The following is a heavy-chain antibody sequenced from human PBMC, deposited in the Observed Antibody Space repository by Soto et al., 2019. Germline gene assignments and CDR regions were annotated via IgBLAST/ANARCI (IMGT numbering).Heavy chain of an antibody. V-gene: IGHV1-46*01. J-gene: IGHJ6*02. D-gene: IGHD2-21*02. Sequence: ASVKVSCKASGYTFTSYYMHWVRQAPGQGLEWMGIINPSGGSTSYAQKFQGRVTMTRDTSTSTVYMELSSLRSEDTAVYYCARDHTVVTPYDYYYYYGMDVWGQGTTVTV. CDR2: INPSGGST. CDR3: ARDHTVVTPYDYYYYYGMDV. CDR1: GYTFTSYY.